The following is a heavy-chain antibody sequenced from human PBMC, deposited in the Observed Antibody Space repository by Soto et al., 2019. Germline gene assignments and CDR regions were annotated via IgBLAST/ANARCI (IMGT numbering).Heavy chain of an antibody. D-gene: IGHD3-22*01. V-gene: IGHV3-53*01. CDR1: GFTFSSND. CDR3: ATRPLLPGAP. Sequence: EVQLVESGGGLIQPGGSLRLSCAASGFTFSSNDMNWVRQAPGKGLEWVSLIYSSGSTSYADSVKGRFPISRDNFMNTLYLQMSRLKAEDTAVYYCATRPLLPGAPWGQGTIVTVSS. J-gene: IGHJ3*01. CDR2: IYSSGST.